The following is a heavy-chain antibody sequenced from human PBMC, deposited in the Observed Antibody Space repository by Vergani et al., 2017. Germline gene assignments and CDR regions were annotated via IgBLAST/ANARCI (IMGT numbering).Heavy chain of an antibody. CDR2: INPNSGGT. CDR3: ASSGIAAAGTPWDYYYYGMDV. V-gene: IGHV1-2*02. D-gene: IGHD6-13*01. CDR1: GYTFTGYY. J-gene: IGHJ6*02. Sequence: QVQLVQSGAEVKKPGASVKVSCKASGYTFTGYYMHWVRQAPGQGLEWMGWINPNSGGTNYAQKFQGRVTMTRDTSISTAYMELSRLRSDDTAVYYCASSGIAAAGTPWDYYYYGMDVWGQGTTVTVSS.